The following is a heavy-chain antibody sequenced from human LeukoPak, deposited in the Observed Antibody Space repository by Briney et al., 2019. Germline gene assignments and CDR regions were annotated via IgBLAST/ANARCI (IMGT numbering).Heavy chain of an antibody. CDR3: AREEGFRFGELLYPNYYYGMDV. CDR2: ISSSGSTI. Sequence: GGSLRLSCAASGFTFSDYYMSWIRQAPGKGLEWVSYISSSGSTIYYADSVKGRFTISRDNAKNSLYLQMNSLRAEDTAVYYCAREEGFRFGELLYPNYYYGMDVWGQGTTVTVSS. D-gene: IGHD3-10*01. J-gene: IGHJ6*02. V-gene: IGHV3-11*01. CDR1: GFTFSDYY.